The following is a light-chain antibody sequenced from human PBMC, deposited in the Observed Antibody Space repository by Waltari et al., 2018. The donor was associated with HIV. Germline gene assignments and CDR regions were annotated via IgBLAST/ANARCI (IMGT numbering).Light chain of an antibody. CDR3: AAWDGSLNGHVV. CDR2: SNN. Sequence: QSVLTQPPSASGTPGPRVTISCSGSSPHIGSNTVNWYQQLPGTAPKPPIYSNNQRPSGVPDRFSGSKSGTSASLAISGLQSEDEADYYCAAWDGSLNGHVVFGGGTKLTVL. CDR1: SPHIGSNT. J-gene: IGLJ2*01. V-gene: IGLV1-44*01.